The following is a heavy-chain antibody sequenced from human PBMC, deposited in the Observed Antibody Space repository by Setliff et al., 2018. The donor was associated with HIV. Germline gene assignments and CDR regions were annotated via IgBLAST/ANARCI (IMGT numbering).Heavy chain of an antibody. CDR1: GYSFTTYW. J-gene: IGHJ4*02. D-gene: IGHD2-2*01. CDR3: ARPRGNDYAGSGFDN. CDR2: IYPGDFGT. V-gene: IGHV5-51*01. Sequence: GESLKISCKGSGYSFTTYWIGWVRQMPGKGLEWMGIIYPGDFGTRYSPSFQGQVTISADKSINTAYLQWTTLKASDSAMYYCARPRGNDYAGSGFDNWGQGTLVTVSS.